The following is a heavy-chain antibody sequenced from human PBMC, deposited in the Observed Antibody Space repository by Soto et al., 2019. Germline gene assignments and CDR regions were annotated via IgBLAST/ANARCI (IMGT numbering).Heavy chain of an antibody. D-gene: IGHD7-27*01. CDR1: GFTCSSYC. CDR3: ARDNWGPDY. CDR2: IEEDGSEK. J-gene: IGHJ4*02. V-gene: IGHV3-7*01. Sequence: AALRLSCEASGFTCSSYCMNWVRQAPGKGLEWVANIEEDGSEKNYVDSVKGRFTIFRDNAKNSLYLEMNSLRAEDTAVYYCARDNWGPDYWGQGTLGTVSS.